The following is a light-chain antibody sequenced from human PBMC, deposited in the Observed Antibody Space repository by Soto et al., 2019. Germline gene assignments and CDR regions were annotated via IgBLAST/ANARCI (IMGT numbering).Light chain of an antibody. V-gene: IGLV1-40*01. CDR3: QSYDSSRDAL. Sequence: QSVLTQPPSVSGAPGQRVTISCTGSSSNIGAGYDVHWYQQLPGTAPKLLIYGNSNRPSGVPDRFSGSKSGTSASLAITGLQAEDEADYYCQSYDSSRDALFGGGTKLTVL. CDR2: GNS. CDR1: SSNIGAGYD. J-gene: IGLJ2*01.